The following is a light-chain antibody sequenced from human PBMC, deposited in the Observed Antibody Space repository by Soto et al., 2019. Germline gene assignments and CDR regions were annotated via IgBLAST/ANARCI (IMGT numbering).Light chain of an antibody. J-gene: IGKJ5*01. Sequence: EIVLTQSPDTLSLSPGERATLSCWASESVTSGHLAWYQHKPGQAPRLLVYEASSRATGIPDRFSGSGSGTDFTLTISGLEPVDFAVYYCQHYGPSRNPFGQGPRSEIK. V-gene: IGKV3-20*01. CDR1: ESVTSGH. CDR3: QHYGPSRNP. CDR2: EAS.